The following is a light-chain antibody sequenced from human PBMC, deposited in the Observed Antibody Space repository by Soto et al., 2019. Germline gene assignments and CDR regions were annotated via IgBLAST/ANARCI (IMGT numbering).Light chain of an antibody. CDR3: HQYGASPPRT. Sequence: EIVLTQSPGTLSLSPGERATVSCRASQGVNSNYIAWYQQKPGQAPRLLIYRVSTRAAGIPDRFSGRGSGPVFTLTTSRLEPEDFAVYFCHQYGASPPRTFGQGTTVEVK. J-gene: IGKJ1*01. CDR2: RVS. CDR1: QGVNSNY. V-gene: IGKV3-20*01.